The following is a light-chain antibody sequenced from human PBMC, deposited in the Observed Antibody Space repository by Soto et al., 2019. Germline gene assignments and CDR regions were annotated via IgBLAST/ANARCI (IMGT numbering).Light chain of an antibody. V-gene: IGKV3-15*01. CDR3: QQYNNWPPWT. CDR2: DAS. J-gene: IGKJ1*01. CDR1: QSVSSN. Sequence: IVMTQSPATLSVSPGERATLSCSASQSVSSNLAGYQQKPGQAPSLLSYDASTRATGILARFSGSGSGTEFPLTISSLQSEDFAVYYCQQYNNWPPWTFGQGTKVEIK.